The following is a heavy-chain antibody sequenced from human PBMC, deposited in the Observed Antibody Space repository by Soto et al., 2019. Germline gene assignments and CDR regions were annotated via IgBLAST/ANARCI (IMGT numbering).Heavy chain of an antibody. Sequence: EVLLLESGGGSVQPGGSLRLSCAASGFTFSSYALSWVRQAPGKGLEWVSAISAGGGTTYYADSVKGRFTISRDNSENTLYLQMNSLRAEDTALYYCARANGVGVLRRPFDNWGQGTLVTVSS. V-gene: IGHV3-23*01. J-gene: IGHJ4*02. CDR1: GFTFSSYA. CDR2: ISAGGGTT. D-gene: IGHD3-3*01. CDR3: ARANGVGVLRRPFDN.